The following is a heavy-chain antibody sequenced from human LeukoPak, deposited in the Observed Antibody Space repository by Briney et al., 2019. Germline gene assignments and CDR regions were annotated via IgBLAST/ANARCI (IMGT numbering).Heavy chain of an antibody. D-gene: IGHD3-22*01. CDR3: ARVKGYDSSGYSLYPYYFDY. J-gene: IGHJ4*02. V-gene: IGHV1-69*04. CDR2: IIPILGIA. CDR1: GGTFSSYA. Sequence: GASVKVSCKASGGTFSSYATSWVRQAPGQGLEWMGRIIPILGIANYAQKFQGRVTITADKSTSTAYMELSSLRSEDTAVYYCARVKGYDSSGYSLYPYYFDYWGQGTLVTVSS.